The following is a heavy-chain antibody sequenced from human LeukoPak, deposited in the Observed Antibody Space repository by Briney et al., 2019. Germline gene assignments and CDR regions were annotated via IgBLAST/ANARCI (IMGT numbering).Heavy chain of an antibody. J-gene: IGHJ6*02. CDR1: GGTFISYA. CDR3: ARAGSPLGYYYYGMDV. CDR2: IIPIFGTA. D-gene: IGHD3-3*02. Sequence: SVKVSCKASGGTFISYAISWVRQAPGQGLEWMGGIIPIFGTANYAQKFQGRVTITADESTSTAYMELSSLRSEDTAVYYCARAGSPLGYYYYGMDVWGQGTTVTVSS. V-gene: IGHV1-69*01.